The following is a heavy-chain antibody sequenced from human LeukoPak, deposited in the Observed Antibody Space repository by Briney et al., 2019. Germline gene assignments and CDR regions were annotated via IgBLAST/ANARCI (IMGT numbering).Heavy chain of an antibody. CDR1: GGSISTYY. D-gene: IGHD3-22*01. Sequence: SETLSLTCTVSGGSISTYYWSWIRQPPGTGLEWIGYIYYRGTTDYDPSLKSRVTLSVDTSKNQFSLKLSSVTAADTAVYYCVRAYNDSSGYFKIDYWGQGTLVTVSS. CDR2: IYYRGTT. CDR3: VRAYNDSSGYFKIDY. J-gene: IGHJ4*02. V-gene: IGHV4-59*01.